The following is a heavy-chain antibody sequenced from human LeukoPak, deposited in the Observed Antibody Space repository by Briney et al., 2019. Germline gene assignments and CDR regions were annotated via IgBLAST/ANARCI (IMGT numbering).Heavy chain of an antibody. CDR1: GYTFTSYG. J-gene: IGHJ4*02. CDR3: ARDVNWNYAYRYYYFDY. Sequence: GASVKVSCKASGYTFTSYGISWVRQAPGQGLEWMGWIGAYNGNTNYAQKLQGRVTMTTDTSTSTAYMELRSLRSDDTAVYYCARDVNWNYAYRYYYFDYWGQGTLVTVSS. V-gene: IGHV1-18*01. D-gene: IGHD1-7*01. CDR2: IGAYNGNT.